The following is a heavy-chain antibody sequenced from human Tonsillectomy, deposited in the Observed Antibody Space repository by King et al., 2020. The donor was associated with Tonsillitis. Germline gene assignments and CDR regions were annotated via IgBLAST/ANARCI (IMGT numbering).Heavy chain of an antibody. CDR1: GFTFSSYA. CDR2: IYSGGSST. D-gene: IGHD2-15*01. V-gene: IGHV3-23*03. Sequence: VQLVESGGGLVQPGGSLRLSCAASGFTFSSYAMSWVRQAPGKGLEWVSVIYSGGSSTYYADSVKGRFTISRDNSKNTLYLQMNSLRAEDTAVYYCAKDTAATHRIFTYFDLWGRGTLVTVSS. CDR3: AKDTAATHRIFTYFDL. J-gene: IGHJ2*01.